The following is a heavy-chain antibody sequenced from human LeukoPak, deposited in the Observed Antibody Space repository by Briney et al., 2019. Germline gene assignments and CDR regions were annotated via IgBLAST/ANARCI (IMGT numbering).Heavy chain of an antibody. CDR1: GYTFTSYD. CDR3: ARDGILGNNFDY. Sequence: ASVKVSCKASGYTFTSYDINWVRQATGQGLEWMGWMNPNSGNTGYAQKFQGRVTMTRNTSISTAYMELSSLRSEDTAVYYCARDGILGNNFDYWGQGTLVTVAS. D-gene: IGHD1-26*01. J-gene: IGHJ4*02. CDR2: MNPNSGNT. V-gene: IGHV1-8*01.